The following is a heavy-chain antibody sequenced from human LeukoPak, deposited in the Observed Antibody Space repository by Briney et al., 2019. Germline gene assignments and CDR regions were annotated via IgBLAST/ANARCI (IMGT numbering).Heavy chain of an antibody. J-gene: IGHJ4*02. CDR1: GFTFSSYA. CDR2: ISGSGGST. D-gene: IGHD6-13*01. V-gene: IGHV3-23*01. CDR3: AKAQLAHKGFFDY. Sequence: GGSLRLSCAASGFTFSSYAMSWVRQAPGKGLEWVSAISGSGGSTYYADSVRGRFTISRDNSKNTLYLQMNSLRAEDTAVYYCAKAQLAHKGFFDYWGQGTLVTVSS.